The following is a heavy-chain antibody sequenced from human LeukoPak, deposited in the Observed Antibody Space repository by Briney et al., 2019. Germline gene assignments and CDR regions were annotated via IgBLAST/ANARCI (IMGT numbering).Heavy chain of an antibody. D-gene: IGHD3-10*01. CDR1: GYTFTGYY. Sequence: ASVKVSCKASGYTFTGYYMHWVRQAPGQGLEWMGWINPNSGGTNYAQKFQGRVTMTRDTSISTAYMELSRLRPDDTAVYYCARVSRMVRGVIPTKYYFDYWGQGTLVTVSS. CDR2: INPNSGGT. CDR3: ARVSRMVRGVIPTKYYFDY. V-gene: IGHV1-2*02. J-gene: IGHJ4*02.